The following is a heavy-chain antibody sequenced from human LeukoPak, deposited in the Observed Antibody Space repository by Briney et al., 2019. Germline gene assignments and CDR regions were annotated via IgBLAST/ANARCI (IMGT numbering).Heavy chain of an antibody. CDR2: INHSGST. CDR1: GGSFSGYY. Sequence: SETLSLTCAVYGGSFSGYYWTWIRRPPGKGLEWIGEINHSGSTNYNPSLKSRVTVSVDTSKDQFSLKLSSVTAADTAIYYCARGPDCSGGSCPNRPIDYWGQGTLVTVSS. J-gene: IGHJ4*02. CDR3: ARGPDCSGGSCPNRPIDY. D-gene: IGHD2-15*01. V-gene: IGHV4-34*01.